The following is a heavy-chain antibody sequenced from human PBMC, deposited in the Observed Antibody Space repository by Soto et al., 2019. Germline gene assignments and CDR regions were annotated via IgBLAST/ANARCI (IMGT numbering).Heavy chain of an antibody. V-gene: IGHV3-30-3*01. CDR2: ISYDGSNK. D-gene: IGHD6-19*01. CDR1: GFTFSSYA. Sequence: QVQLVESGGGVVQPGRSLRLSCAASGFTFSSYAMHWVRQAPGKGLEWVAVISYDGSNKYYADSVKGRFTISRDNSKNTLNLQMNSLRAEDTAVYYCARVYGAVAADPFDYWGQGTLVTVSS. CDR3: ARVYGAVAADPFDY. J-gene: IGHJ4*02.